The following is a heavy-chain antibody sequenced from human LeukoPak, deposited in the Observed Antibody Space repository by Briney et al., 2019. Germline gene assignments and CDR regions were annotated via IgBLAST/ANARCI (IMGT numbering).Heavy chain of an antibody. Sequence: GESPRISCQGSGYTFTTFWINWVRQLPGRGLEWVVRFDPSNSYTNYSPSFQGHVAISFDKSINTAYLQWSGLRASDTAMYYCARISKVPDAQRYSFDIWGQGTMVTVSS. CDR3: ARISKVPDAQRYSFDI. J-gene: IGHJ3*02. V-gene: IGHV5-10-1*01. CDR1: GYTFTTFW. CDR2: FDPSNSYT. D-gene: IGHD2-2*01.